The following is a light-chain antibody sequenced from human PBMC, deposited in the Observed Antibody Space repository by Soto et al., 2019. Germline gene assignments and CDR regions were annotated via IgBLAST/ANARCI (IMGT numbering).Light chain of an antibody. V-gene: IGLV2-14*03. CDR2: DVS. J-gene: IGLJ2*01. CDR1: SSDVGAHNY. Sequence: QSALTQPASVSGSPGQSIAISCTGTSSDVGAHNYVSCYQQHPGKAPKLIIYDVSNRPSGVSTRFSGFKSGNTASLTISGLQAEDEADYYCSSYTYTSTLVIFGGGTKLTVL. CDR3: SSYTYTSTLVI.